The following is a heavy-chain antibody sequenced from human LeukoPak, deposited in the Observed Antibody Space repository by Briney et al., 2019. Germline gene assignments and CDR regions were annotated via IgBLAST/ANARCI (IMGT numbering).Heavy chain of an antibody. CDR3: ARNWVADSFDF. D-gene: IGHD6-19*01. CDR2: IFYRGST. Sequence: SETLSLTCTVSGGSISNSTYYWGWVRQPPGKGLEWIGSIFYRGSTYYTPSPKRRVTIYVDTSKNKFSLKLTSVTAADTAMYFCARNWVADSFDFWGQGQMVTVSS. CDR1: GGSISNSTYY. J-gene: IGHJ3*01. V-gene: IGHV4-39*01.